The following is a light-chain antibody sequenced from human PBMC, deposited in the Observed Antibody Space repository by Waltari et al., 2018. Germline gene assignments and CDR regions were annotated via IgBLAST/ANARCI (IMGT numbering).Light chain of an antibody. CDR1: QSVSSSY. J-gene: IGKJ2*01. CDR3: QQYGSSPRYT. Sequence: EIVLTQSPGPLSLSPGERATLSCRASQSVSSSYLAWYQQKPGQAPRLLIYGASSSGSGTDFTLTISRLEPEDFAVYYCQQYGSSPRYTFGQGTKLEI. V-gene: IGKV3-20*01. CDR2: GAS.